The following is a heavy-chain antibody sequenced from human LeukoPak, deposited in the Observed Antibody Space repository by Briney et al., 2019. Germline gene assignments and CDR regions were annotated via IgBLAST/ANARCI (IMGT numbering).Heavy chain of an antibody. Sequence: PSETLSLTCTVSGGSISSYYWSWIRQPPGKGLEWIGYIYSSGSTNYNPSLKSRVTISVDTSKNQFSLKLNSVTAADTAVYCCARRLAVTGSPAFDIWGQGTMVTVSS. J-gene: IGHJ3*02. V-gene: IGHV4-59*08. CDR1: GGSISSYY. CDR2: IYSSGST. CDR3: ARRLAVTGSPAFDI. D-gene: IGHD6-19*01.